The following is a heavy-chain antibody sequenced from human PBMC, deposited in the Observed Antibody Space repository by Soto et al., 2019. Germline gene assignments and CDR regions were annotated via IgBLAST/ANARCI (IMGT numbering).Heavy chain of an antibody. CDR1: GYSFTSYW. J-gene: IGHJ3*02. CDR2: IYPGDSDT. Sequence: EVQLVQSGAEVKKPGESLKISCKFSGYSFTSYWIGWVCQMPGKGLEWMGIIYPGDSDTRYSPSFQGHVTISADKSFTTAYLQWSSLKASDTAMYYCAQSPRLTEAFDIWGQGTMVTVSS. V-gene: IGHV5-51*01. CDR3: AQSPRLTEAFDI.